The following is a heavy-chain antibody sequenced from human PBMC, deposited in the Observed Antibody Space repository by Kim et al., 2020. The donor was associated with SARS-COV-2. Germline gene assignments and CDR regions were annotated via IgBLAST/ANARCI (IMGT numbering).Heavy chain of an antibody. CDR1: GGTFSSYA. J-gene: IGHJ4*02. V-gene: IGHV1-69*13. Sequence: SVKVSCKASGGTFSSYAISWVRQAPGQGLEWMGGIIPIFGTANYAQKFQGRVTITADESTSTAYMELSSLRSEDTAVYYCARGLPPTYATHVLLWFGEHTRQPYYFDYWGQGTLVTVSS. CDR2: IIPIFGTA. CDR3: ARGLPPTYATHVLLWFGEHTRQPYYFDY. D-gene: IGHD3-10*01.